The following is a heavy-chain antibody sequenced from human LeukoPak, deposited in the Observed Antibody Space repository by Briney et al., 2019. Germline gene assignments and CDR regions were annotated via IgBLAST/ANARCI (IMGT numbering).Heavy chain of an antibody. CDR1: GYTFMGHF. D-gene: IGHD3-10*01. J-gene: IGHJ4*02. CDR3: AREHVGFDY. V-gene: IGHV1-2*02. Sequence: ASVKVSCKASGYTFMGHFMHWVRQAPGQGLEWMGFINPSNGGTIYAQKFQGRVTITRDTSIDTVYMDLSSQTSDDTSIYYCAREHVGFDYWGQGALVTVSS. CDR2: INPSNGGT.